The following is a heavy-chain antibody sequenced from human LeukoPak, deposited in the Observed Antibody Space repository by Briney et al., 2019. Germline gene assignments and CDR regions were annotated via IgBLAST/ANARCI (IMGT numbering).Heavy chain of an antibody. CDR2: INHSGST. CDR1: GGSFSGYY. Sequence: PSETLSLTCAVYGGSFSGYYWSWIRQPPGKGLEWIGEINHSGSTNYNPSLKSRVPISVDTSKNQFSLKLSSVTAADTAVYYCARGYSSDTKIFDYWGQGTLVTVSS. CDR3: ARGYSSDTKIFDY. V-gene: IGHV4-34*01. J-gene: IGHJ4*02. D-gene: IGHD6-19*01.